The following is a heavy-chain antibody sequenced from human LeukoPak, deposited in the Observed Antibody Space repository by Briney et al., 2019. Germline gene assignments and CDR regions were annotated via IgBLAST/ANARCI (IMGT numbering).Heavy chain of an antibody. D-gene: IGHD3-22*01. J-gene: IGHJ3*02. Sequence: SETLSLTCTVSGGSISSSSYYWGWIPQPPGKGLEWIISINYSWSTYYNPSLKRRGTISVDTPKNQFYLKLSSVNEADTGVYYCARDSADYYYDSSGYSHDAFDIWGQGTMVTVSS. CDR3: ARDSADYYYDSSGYSHDAFDI. V-gene: IGHV4-39*07. CDR1: GGSISSSSYY. CDR2: INYSWST.